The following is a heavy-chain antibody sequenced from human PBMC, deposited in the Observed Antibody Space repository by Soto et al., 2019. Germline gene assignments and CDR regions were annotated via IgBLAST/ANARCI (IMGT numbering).Heavy chain of an antibody. Sequence: VASVKVSCKASGYTFTSYYMPWVRQAPGQGLKWMEIINPSGGSTSYAQKFQGRVTMTRDTSTSTVYMELSSLRSEDTAVYYCARVGPYSGPPRLRFLEWLPNMDVWGKGTTVTVSS. CDR1: GYTFTSYY. V-gene: IGHV1-46*03. D-gene: IGHD3-3*01. CDR3: ARVGPYSGPPRLRFLEWLPNMDV. J-gene: IGHJ6*03. CDR2: INPSGGST.